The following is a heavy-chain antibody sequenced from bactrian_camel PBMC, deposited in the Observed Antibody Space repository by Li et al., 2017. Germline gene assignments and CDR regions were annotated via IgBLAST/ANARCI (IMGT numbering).Heavy chain of an antibody. CDR2: INNDGTT. J-gene: IGHJ4*01. V-gene: IGHV3S55*01. CDR3: RASVTVPVSTPILGDKPVGPRPVRVVDY. CDR1: GRTYPNYV. Sequence: VQLVESGGGSVQAGTSLILSCAAVGRTYPNYVMGWFRQAPGKGREGVFAINNDGTTYYADSVKGRFTISKDNAKNTLYLQMNSLKPGDTAMYYCRASVTVPVSTPILGDKPVGPRPVRVVDYWGQGTQVTVS. D-gene: IGHD3*01.